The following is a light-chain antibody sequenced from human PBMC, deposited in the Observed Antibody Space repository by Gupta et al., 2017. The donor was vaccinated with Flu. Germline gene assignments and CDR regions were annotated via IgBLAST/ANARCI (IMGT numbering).Light chain of an antibody. Sequence: DIVMTQSPLSLPVTPGEPASISCRSSQSRLHSNGYNYLDWYLQKPGQSPQLLIYLGCKRASGVRDRFSGSGSGSAFTLKIMRGEAEDVGVYYFIEALQAAITFGTGTKVELK. CDR3: IEALQAAIT. CDR1: QSRLHSNGYNY. CDR2: LGC. J-gene: IGKJ4*01. V-gene: IGKV2-28*01.